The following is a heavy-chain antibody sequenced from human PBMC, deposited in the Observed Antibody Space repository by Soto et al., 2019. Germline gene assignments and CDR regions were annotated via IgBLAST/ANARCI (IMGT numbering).Heavy chain of an antibody. Sequence: PGGSLRLSCAASGFTFSSYAMSWVRQAPGKGLEWVSAISGSGGSTYYADSVKGRFTISRDNSKNTLYLQMNSLRAEDTAVYYFAKEASITMIVVVLYYFDYWGQGTLVTVSS. CDR2: ISGSGGST. V-gene: IGHV3-23*01. CDR3: AKEASITMIVVVLYYFDY. J-gene: IGHJ4*02. CDR1: GFTFSSYA. D-gene: IGHD3-22*01.